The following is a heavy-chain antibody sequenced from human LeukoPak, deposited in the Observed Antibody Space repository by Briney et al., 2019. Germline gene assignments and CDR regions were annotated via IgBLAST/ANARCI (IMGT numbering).Heavy chain of an antibody. Sequence: GSLKLSFAASGFPFSSCAMSWVRPAPGKGLEWVSAISGSGGSTYYADSVKGRFTISRDNSKNTLYLQMNSLRAEDTAVYYCANHGGSSWYGLGVSFDYWGQGTLVTVSS. J-gene: IGHJ4*02. CDR1: GFPFSSCA. CDR2: ISGSGGST. CDR3: ANHGGSSWYGLGVSFDY. V-gene: IGHV3-23*01. D-gene: IGHD6-13*01.